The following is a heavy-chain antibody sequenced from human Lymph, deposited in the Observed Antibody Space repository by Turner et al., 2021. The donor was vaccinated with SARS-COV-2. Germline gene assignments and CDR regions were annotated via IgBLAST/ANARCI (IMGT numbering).Heavy chain of an antibody. CDR1: GFTFSCYT. Sequence: EVQLLESGGGLVQHGGSLRLSCAASGFTFSCYTMSWVRQAPGKGLEWVSAISGSGASTYYADSVKGRFTISRDNSKNTLYLQMNSLRVEDTAVYYCAKDGYDGIYCGGGSCYSGWFDPWGQGTLVTVSS. V-gene: IGHV3-23*01. CDR2: ISGSGAST. D-gene: IGHD2-15*01. J-gene: IGHJ5*02. CDR3: AKDGYDGIYCGGGSCYSGWFDP.